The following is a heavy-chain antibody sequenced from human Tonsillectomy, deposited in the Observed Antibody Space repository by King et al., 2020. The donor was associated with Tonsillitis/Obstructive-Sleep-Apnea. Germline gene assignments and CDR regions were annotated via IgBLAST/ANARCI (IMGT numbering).Heavy chain of an antibody. Sequence: QLVQSGAEVKKPGSSVKVSCKASGGTFSRYLISWVRQAPGQGLEWMGRIIPILGIARYAQKFQGRVTITADKPTSTAYMELSSLRSEDTAVYYCAREDSKGGKIVPTAINYYHYYMDVWGKGTTVTVSS. D-gene: IGHD2-2*02. CDR3: AREDSKGGKIVPTAINYYHYYMDV. CDR2: IIPILGIA. J-gene: IGHJ6*03. V-gene: IGHV1-69*09. CDR1: GGTFSRYL.